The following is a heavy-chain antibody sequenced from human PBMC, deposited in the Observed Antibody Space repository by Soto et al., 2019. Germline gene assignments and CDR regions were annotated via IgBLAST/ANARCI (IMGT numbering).Heavy chain of an antibody. D-gene: IGHD3-22*01. CDR1: DGSMNSDSSY. V-gene: IGHV4-39*01. J-gene: IGHJ4*02. CDR3: ARLGGYVSVGYYYLWDS. CDR2: INHSGST. Sequence: SETLSLTCRVSDGSMNSDSSYWGWIRQPPGKGLEWIGVINHSGSTYHNLSLKGRVTMSVDASRNQFSLKLTSMTAADTAVYYCARLGGYVSVGYYYLWDSWGQGTLVTVPQ.